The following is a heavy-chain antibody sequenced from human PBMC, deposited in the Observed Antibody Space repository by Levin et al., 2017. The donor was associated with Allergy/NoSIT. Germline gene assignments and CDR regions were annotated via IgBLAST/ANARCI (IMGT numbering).Heavy chain of an antibody. CDR1: GFTFGDYA. CDR2: INWNRDKI. J-gene: IGHJ4*02. Sequence: GGSLRLSCAASGFTFGDYAMHWVRQAPGKGPEWVSGINWNRDKIGYADSVRARFTISRDNAKNSLYLQMNSLGPEDTALYYCAKGLNWGSPNTFDYWGQGTLVTVSS. V-gene: IGHV3-9*01. D-gene: IGHD7-27*01. CDR3: AKGLNWGSPNTFDY.